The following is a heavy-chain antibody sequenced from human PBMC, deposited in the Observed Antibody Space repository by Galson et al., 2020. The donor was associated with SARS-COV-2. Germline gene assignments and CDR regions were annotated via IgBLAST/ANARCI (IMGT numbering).Heavy chain of an antibody. CDR1: GFMFSNYY. CDR2: IGGSGLST. Sequence: GESLKISCAASGFMFSNYYMAWVRQAPGKGLEWVSNIGGSGLSTFHTDSVKGRFTISRDNSKSTLYLQMNILRVEDTALYYCAKVGDYGDYPDYWGQGTLVTVSS. CDR3: AKVGDYGDYPDY. J-gene: IGHJ4*02. V-gene: IGHV3-23*01. D-gene: IGHD4-17*01.